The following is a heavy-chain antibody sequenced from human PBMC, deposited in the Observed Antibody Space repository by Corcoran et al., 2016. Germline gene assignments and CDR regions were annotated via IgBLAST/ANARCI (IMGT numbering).Heavy chain of an antibody. Sequence: EVQVVETGGGLVKPGGSLRLSCAASGVTFSRAWMNLVRQAPGEGLEWVGRIKSKSDGGATDYAAPVKGRFTIPSDDSKNTLYLQMDSLETEDTAVYYWARVAAGYYYGMDVWGQGTTVTVSS. V-gene: IGHV3-15*07. CDR1: GVTFSRAW. D-gene: IGHD2-15*01. J-gene: IGHJ6*02. CDR3: ARVAAGYYYGMDV. CDR2: IKSKSDGGAT.